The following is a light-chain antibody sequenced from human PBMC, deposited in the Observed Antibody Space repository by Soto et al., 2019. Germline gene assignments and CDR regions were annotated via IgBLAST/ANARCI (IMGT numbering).Light chain of an antibody. CDR3: GTWDTTLSAVV. J-gene: IGLJ2*01. CDR1: SSNIGNNY. Sequence: QSVLTQPPSVSAAPGQKVTISCSGSSSNIGNNYVSWYQHLPGTAPKLLIYDNNERPSGIPDRFSGSKSGTSATLGITGLQTGEEADYYCGTWDTTLSAVVFGGGTKLPVL. V-gene: IGLV1-51*01. CDR2: DNN.